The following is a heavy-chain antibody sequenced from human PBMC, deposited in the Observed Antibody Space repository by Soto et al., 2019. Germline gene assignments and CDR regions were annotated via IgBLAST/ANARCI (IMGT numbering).Heavy chain of an antibody. D-gene: IGHD3-16*01. CDR3: ARVSYHYVWGSSTGMDV. Sequence: QVQLQESGPGLVKPAETLSLTCSVSGGSISSNDWSWIRQPPGKGLEYIGYISYNGNTNYKPSLKSRFTISVDTPKNQFSLKMSSVTAADTAVYYCARVSYHYVWGSSTGMDVWGQGTTVTVSS. CDR2: ISYNGNT. CDR1: GGSISSND. V-gene: IGHV4-59*01. J-gene: IGHJ6*02.